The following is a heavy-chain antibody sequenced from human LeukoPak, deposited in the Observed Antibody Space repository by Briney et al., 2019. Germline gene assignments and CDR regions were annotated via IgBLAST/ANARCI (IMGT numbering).Heavy chain of an antibody. CDR1: GFTFSSYS. J-gene: IGHJ4*02. CDR3: AKSGSPYCGGDCYWDY. Sequence: PGGSLRLSCAASGFTFSSYSMNWVRQAPGKGLEWVSAISGSGGSTYYADSVKGRFTISRDNSKNTLYLQMNSLRAEDTAVYYCAKSGSPYCGGDCYWDYWGQGTLVTVSS. CDR2: ISGSGGST. V-gene: IGHV3-23*01. D-gene: IGHD2-21*02.